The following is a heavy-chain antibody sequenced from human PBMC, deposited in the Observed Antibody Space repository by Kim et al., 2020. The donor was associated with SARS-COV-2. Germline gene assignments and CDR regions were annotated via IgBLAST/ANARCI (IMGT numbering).Heavy chain of an antibody. J-gene: IGHJ1*01. CDR3: ATGAPGH. CDR2: GGST. V-gene: IGHV4-34*01. Sequence: GGSTQDNPSLNSRVSLSIDTSKNQSSLKLSSVTAADTAVYYCATGAPGHWGRGTLVTVSS.